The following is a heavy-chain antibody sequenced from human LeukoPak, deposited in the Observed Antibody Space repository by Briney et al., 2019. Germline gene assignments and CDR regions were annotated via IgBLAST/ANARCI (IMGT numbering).Heavy chain of an antibody. CDR2: IKQDGGED. V-gene: IGHV3-7*05. D-gene: IGHD3-10*01. Sequence: EGSLRLSCAASGFTFTNYWLSWVHQAPGKGLEWVANIKQDGGEDYYVASVKGRFTITRDNAKNSLYLQMSSLGAEDTAVYYCARESGRPQVYYFDSWGQGTLVTVSS. J-gene: IGHJ4*02. CDR1: GFTFTNYW. CDR3: ARESGRPQVYYFDS.